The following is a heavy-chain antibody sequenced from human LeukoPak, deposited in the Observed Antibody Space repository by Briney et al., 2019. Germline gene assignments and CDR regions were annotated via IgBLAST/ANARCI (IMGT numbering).Heavy chain of an antibody. CDR1: GGSVTIGNYY. CDR3: AREPPGY. V-gene: IGHV4-61*02. CDR2: IYTNGGA. Sequence: QVQLQESGPGLVEPSQTLSLTCAVSGGSVTIGNYYWNWLRQPAGKGLEWIGRIYTNGGASYNPSLKSRVTISIDASKNQFSLKLSSVTAADTAVYYCAREPPGYWGQGILVTVSS. J-gene: IGHJ4*02.